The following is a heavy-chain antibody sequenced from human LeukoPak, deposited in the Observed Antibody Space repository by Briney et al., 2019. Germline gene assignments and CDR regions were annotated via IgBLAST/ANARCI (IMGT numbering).Heavy chain of an antibody. J-gene: IGHJ4*02. V-gene: IGHV1-2*02. CDR3: ATDGAVAGTAYSEY. Sequence: ASVKVSCKASGYTFTFYYIHWVRQAPGQGLEWMGWINPNSGGTKYAQKFQGRVTMTRDTSISTAYMELSSLTSDDTALYYCATDGAVAGTAYSEYWGQGTLVTVSS. CDR1: GYTFTFYY. D-gene: IGHD6-19*01. CDR2: INPNSGGT.